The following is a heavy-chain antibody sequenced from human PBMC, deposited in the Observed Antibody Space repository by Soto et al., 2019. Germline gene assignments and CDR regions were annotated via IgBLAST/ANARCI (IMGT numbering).Heavy chain of an antibody. V-gene: IGHV4-30-2*01. CDR3: ARGHYYYGMDV. Sequence: PSETLSLTCNVSNGSVSSGTYSWSWVRQPPGKGLEWIGYIYYSGTTYYTPSLKSRLTMSMDRANDHFALNLTSVTAADTAVYFCARGHYYYGMDVWGQGITVAVAS. CDR1: NGSVSSGTYS. CDR2: IYYSGTT. J-gene: IGHJ6*02.